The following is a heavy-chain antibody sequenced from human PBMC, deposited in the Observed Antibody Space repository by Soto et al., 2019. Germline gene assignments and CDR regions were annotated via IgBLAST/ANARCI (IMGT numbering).Heavy chain of an antibody. CDR1: GFAVSSKY. CDR3: VQTTGWPGFDF. J-gene: IGHJ4*02. V-gene: IGHV3-53*01. CDR2: IYGGGTT. Sequence: EVQLVESGGGLIQPGGSLRLSCAASGFAVSSKYMTWVRQAPGKGLEWVSVIYGGGTTYYADSVKGRFTISRGTSKNTLYLQMNSLRAEDTAVYYCVQTTGWPGFDFWGQGTLVTVSS. D-gene: IGHD6-19*01.